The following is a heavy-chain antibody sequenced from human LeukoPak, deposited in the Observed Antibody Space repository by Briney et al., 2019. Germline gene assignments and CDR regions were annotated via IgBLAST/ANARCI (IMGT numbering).Heavy chain of an antibody. D-gene: IGHD4-23*01. CDR3: ARDGGNPFYYYYYMDV. CDR2: INSDGSST. Sequence: PGGSLRLSCAASGFTFSSYWMHWVRQAPGKGLVWVSRINSDGSSTSYADSVKGRFTISRDNAKNTLYLQMNSLRAEDTAVYYCARDGGNPFYYYYYMDVWGKGTTVTISS. J-gene: IGHJ6*03. CDR1: GFTFSSYW. V-gene: IGHV3-74*01.